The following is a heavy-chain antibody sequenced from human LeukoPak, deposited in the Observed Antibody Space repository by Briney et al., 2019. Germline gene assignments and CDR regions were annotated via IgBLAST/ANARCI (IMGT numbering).Heavy chain of an antibody. V-gene: IGHV1-18*01. CDR2: ISAYNGST. J-gene: IGHJ6*02. D-gene: IGHD6-13*01. CDR1: GYTFTSYG. Sequence: ASVKVSCKASGYTFTSYGISWVRQAPGQGLEWMGWISAYNGSTNYAQKLQGRVTMTTDTSTSTAYMELRSLRSDDTAVYYCARENSNHFYYYYGMDVWGQGTTVTVSS. CDR3: ARENSNHFYYYYGMDV.